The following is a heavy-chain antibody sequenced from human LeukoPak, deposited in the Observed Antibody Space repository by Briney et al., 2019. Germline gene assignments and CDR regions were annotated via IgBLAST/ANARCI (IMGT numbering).Heavy chain of an antibody. Sequence: GGSLRLSCAASGFTFSSYDMHWVRQATGKGLEWVSAIGTAGDTYYPGSVKGRFTISRENAKNSLYLQMNSLRAGDTAVYYCARSQYYYDSSGYYLNDAFDIWGQGTMVTVSS. V-gene: IGHV3-13*01. CDR2: IGTAGDT. D-gene: IGHD3-22*01. J-gene: IGHJ3*02. CDR3: ARSQYYYDSSGYYLNDAFDI. CDR1: GFTFSSYD.